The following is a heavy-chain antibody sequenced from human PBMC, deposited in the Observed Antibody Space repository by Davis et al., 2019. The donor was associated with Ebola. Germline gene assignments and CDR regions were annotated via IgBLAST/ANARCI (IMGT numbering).Heavy chain of an antibody. D-gene: IGHD2-2*01. CDR3: AKTPLVVPAAHSWFDP. CDR1: GFTFYRYE. V-gene: IGHV3-23*01. J-gene: IGHJ5*02. Sequence: GGSLRLSCAASGFTFYRYEMNWVRQAPGKGLEWVSYISGSATSTFYADSVKGRFTISRDNSKNTLYLQMNSLRAEDTAVYYCAKTPLVVPAAHSWFDPWGQGTLVTVSS. CDR2: ISGSATST.